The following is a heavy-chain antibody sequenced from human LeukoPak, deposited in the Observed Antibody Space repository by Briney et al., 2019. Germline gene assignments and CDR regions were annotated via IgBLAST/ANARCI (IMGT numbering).Heavy chain of an antibody. J-gene: IGHJ4*02. CDR1: GYTFTSYD. CDR3: ARLHSSSWYLYYFDY. Sequence: ASVKVSCKASGYTFTSYDINWVRQATGQGLERMGWMNPNSGNTGYAQKFQGRVTITRNTSISTAYMELSSLRSEDTAVYYCARLHSSSWYLYYFDYWGQGTLVTVSS. CDR2: MNPNSGNT. V-gene: IGHV1-8*03. D-gene: IGHD6-13*01.